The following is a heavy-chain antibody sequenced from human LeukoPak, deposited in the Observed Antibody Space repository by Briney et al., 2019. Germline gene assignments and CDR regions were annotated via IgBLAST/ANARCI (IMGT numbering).Heavy chain of an antibody. V-gene: IGHV4-34*01. Sequence: PSETLSLTXAVYGGSFSGYYWSWIRQPPGKGLEWIGEINHSGSTNYNPSLKSRVTISVDTSKNQFSLKLSSVTAADTAVYYCARGTAWGYYGSGSYYYWGQGTLVTVSS. CDR3: ARGTAWGYYGSGSYYY. CDR2: INHSGST. D-gene: IGHD3-10*01. J-gene: IGHJ4*02. CDR1: GGSFSGYY.